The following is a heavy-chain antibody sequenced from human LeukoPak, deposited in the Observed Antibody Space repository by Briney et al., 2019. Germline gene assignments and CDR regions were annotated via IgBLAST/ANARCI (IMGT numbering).Heavy chain of an antibody. CDR3: GIQLWLPNFDY. Sequence: SETLSLTCTVSGGSISSSSYYWGWIRQPPGKGLEWIGSIYYSGSTYYNPSLKSRVTISVDTSKNQFSLKLSSVTAADTAVYYCGIQLWLPNFDYWGQGTLVTVSS. J-gene: IGHJ4*02. V-gene: IGHV4-39*01. D-gene: IGHD5-18*01. CDR2: IYYSGST. CDR1: GGSISSSSYY.